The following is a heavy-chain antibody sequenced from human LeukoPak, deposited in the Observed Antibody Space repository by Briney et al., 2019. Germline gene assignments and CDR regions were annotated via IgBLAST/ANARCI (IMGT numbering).Heavy chain of an antibody. CDR2: ISAYHGNI. V-gene: IGHV1-18*04. J-gene: IGHJ2*01. D-gene: IGHD3-10*01. CDR1: GYSFADYY. Sequence: ASVKVSCKASGYSFADYYMHWVRQAPGQGLEWMGWISAYHGNINYAQILQGRVTMTTDTSTSTAYMELRSLTSDDTAVYYCARVKEFGSGTFYWNYWYFDLWGRGTLVTVSS. CDR3: ARVKEFGSGTFYWNYWYFDL.